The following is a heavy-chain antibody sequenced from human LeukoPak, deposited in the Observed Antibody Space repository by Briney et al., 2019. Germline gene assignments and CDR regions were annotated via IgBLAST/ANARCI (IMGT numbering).Heavy chain of an antibody. J-gene: IGHJ3*02. D-gene: IGHD2-2*01. Sequence: PGGSLRLSCAASGFTFSSYDMHWARQATGKGLEWVSAIGTAGDTYYPGSVKGRFTISRENAKNSLYLQMNSLRAGDTAVYYCARWGSTWAFDIWGQGTMVTVPS. CDR3: ARWGSTWAFDI. V-gene: IGHV3-13*01. CDR2: IGTAGDT. CDR1: GFTFSSYD.